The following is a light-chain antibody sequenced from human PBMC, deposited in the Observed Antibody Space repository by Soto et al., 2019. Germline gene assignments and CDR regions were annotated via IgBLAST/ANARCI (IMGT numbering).Light chain of an antibody. CDR1: QSISIY. V-gene: IGKV1-39*01. J-gene: IGKJ1*01. CDR2: AAS. Sequence: DIKMTQPPSSLSASVGDRVTITCRARQSISIYLNWYQQEPGKAPKLLIYAASSLQSGVTPRFRGSVSGTDFTLTISSLQPEDFTTYYCQQSYTPPWTFGQGTKVDI. CDR3: QQSYTPPWT.